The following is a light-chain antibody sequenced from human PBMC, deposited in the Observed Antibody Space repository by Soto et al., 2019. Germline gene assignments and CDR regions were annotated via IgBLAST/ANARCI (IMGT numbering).Light chain of an antibody. Sequence: DIVMTQSPLSLPVTPGEPASISCRSSQSLLHSNGYNYLDWYLQKPGQSPQLLIYLGSNRASRVPDRFSGSGSGTDFTLKISRVEAEDVGVYYCMQALQTPWTFGQGTKVEI. CDR2: LGS. J-gene: IGKJ1*01. V-gene: IGKV2-28*01. CDR3: MQALQTPWT. CDR1: QSLLHSNGYNY.